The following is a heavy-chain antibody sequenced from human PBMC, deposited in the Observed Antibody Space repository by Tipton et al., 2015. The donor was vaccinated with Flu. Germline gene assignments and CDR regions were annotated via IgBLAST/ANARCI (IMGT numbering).Heavy chain of an antibody. CDR3: SRSTYYYGSGSSDY. D-gene: IGHD3-10*01. Sequence: TLSLTCSVSGGSIGSGYYWGWIRQPPGKGLEWIATISHSGSTYYKPSLKSRVTISLDTFQNQFSLKVNSVTAADTAVYYCSRSTYYYGSGSSDYWGQGTLVTVSS. CDR1: GGSIGSGYY. J-gene: IGHJ4*02. CDR2: ISHSGST. V-gene: IGHV4-38-2*01.